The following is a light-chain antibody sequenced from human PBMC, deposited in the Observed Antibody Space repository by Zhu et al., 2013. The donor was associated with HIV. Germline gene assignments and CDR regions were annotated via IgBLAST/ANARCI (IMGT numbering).Light chain of an antibody. CDR3: QQYNNWPWT. J-gene: IGKJ1*01. CDR1: QVIQYH. Sequence: DIGLTQSPSFVSAAVGDRVTITCRATQVIQYHLAWYQQKPGKAPKLLIYAASTLQNGVPSRFSGSGVGTDFTLTISSLQSEDFAVYCCQQYNNWPWTFGQGTKVEMK. CDR2: AAS. V-gene: IGKV1-9*01.